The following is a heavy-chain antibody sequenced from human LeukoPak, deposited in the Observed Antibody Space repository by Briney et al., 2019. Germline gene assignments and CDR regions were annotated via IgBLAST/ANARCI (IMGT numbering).Heavy chain of an antibody. J-gene: IGHJ4*02. CDR2: ISGNGDNT. CDR3: AGQWLRLGPIDY. D-gene: IGHD5-12*01. V-gene: IGHV3-23*01. CDR1: GFTFSSYG. Sequence: GGSLRLSCATSGFTFSSYGMHWVRQAPGKGLEWLSSISGNGDNTYYADSVKGRFTISRDNSKDTLYLQMNSLRVDDTAVYYCAGQWLRLGPIDYWGQGTLVSVSS.